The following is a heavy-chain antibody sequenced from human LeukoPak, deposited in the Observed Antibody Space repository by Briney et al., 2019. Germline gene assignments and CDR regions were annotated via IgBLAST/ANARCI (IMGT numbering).Heavy chain of an antibody. J-gene: IGHJ4*02. CDR2: ISSSGRTI. D-gene: IGHD3-9*01. CDR3: VKDPQLRYFDRYYFDY. CDR1: GFTFSDYY. V-gene: IGHV3-11*04. Sequence: PGGSLRLSCVASGFTFSDYYMNWIRQAPGKGLEWVSYISSSGRTIYYADSVKGRFTISRDNSKNTLYLQMSSLRAEDTAVYYCVKDPQLRYFDRYYFDYWGQGTLVTVSS.